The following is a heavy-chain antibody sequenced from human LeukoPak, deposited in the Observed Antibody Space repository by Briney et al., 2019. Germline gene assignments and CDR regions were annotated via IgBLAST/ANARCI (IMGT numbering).Heavy chain of an antibody. D-gene: IGHD6-13*01. CDR3: AKVASSSWYFSGWFDP. CDR1: GFTFSSYA. Sequence: GGSLRLSCAASGFTFSSYAMSWVRQAPGKGLEWVSAISGSGGSTYYADSVKGRFTISGDNSKNTLYLQMNSLRAEDTAVYYCAKVASSSWYFSGWFDPWGQGTLSPSPQ. CDR2: ISGSGGST. J-gene: IGHJ5*02. V-gene: IGHV3-23*01.